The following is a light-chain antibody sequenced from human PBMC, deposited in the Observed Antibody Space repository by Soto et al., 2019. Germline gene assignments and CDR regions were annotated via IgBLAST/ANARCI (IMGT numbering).Light chain of an antibody. CDR3: AAWDDSLNGYV. J-gene: IGLJ1*01. CDR1: SSNIGTNA. CDR2: NNN. V-gene: IGLV1-44*01. Sequence: QSVLTQPPSASGTPGQRVTISCSGGSSNIGTNAVNWYQQLPGTAPKLLIYNNNQRPSGVPDRFSGSKSGTSASLALSGLQSEDESDYYCAAWDDSLNGYVFGTGTEVTVL.